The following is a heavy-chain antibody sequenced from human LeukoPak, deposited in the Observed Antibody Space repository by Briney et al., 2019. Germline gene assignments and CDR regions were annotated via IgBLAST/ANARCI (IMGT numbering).Heavy chain of an antibody. J-gene: IGHJ4*02. CDR2: ITGSADTT. V-gene: IGHV3-23*01. D-gene: IGHD2-8*02. CDR1: GFTFSSYA. CDR3: AQDYTGDPPYFHY. Sequence: GGSLRLSCAASGFTFSSYAMSWVRQAPGKGLGWVSAITGSADTTSYADSVKGRFTVSRDSSKNTLFLQMHSLRAEDTATYYCAQDYTGDPPYFHYWGQGTLVTVSS.